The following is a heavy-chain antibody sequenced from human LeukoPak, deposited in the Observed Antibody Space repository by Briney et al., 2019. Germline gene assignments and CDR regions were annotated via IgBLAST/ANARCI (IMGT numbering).Heavy chain of an antibody. V-gene: IGHV3-30*18. CDR2: ISYDGSNK. J-gene: IGHJ6*02. Sequence: GRSLRLSCAASGFTFSSYGMHWVRQVPGKGLECVAVISYDGSNKYYADSVKGRFTISRDNSKNTLYLQMNSLRAEDTAVYYCAKSLVVTENDYYYYGMDVWGQGTTVTVSS. D-gene: IGHD3-22*01. CDR1: GFTFSSYG. CDR3: AKSLVVTENDYYYYGMDV.